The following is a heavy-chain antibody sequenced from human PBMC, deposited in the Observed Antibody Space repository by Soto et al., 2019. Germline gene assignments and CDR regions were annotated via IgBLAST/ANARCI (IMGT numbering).Heavy chain of an antibody. V-gene: IGHV3-7*03. CDR1: EFTFRNYW. D-gene: IGHD3-16*01. J-gene: IGHJ4*02. CDR2: ISPDGRTT. CDR3: FGGNGGPQ. Sequence: GGSLRLSCVTSEFTFRNYWLNWVRQVPGKGLEWVANISPDGRTTNYVDSVKGRFIISIDNVRNSVSLQMNSLRVEDTAVYFCFGGNGGPQWGQGTPVTVSS.